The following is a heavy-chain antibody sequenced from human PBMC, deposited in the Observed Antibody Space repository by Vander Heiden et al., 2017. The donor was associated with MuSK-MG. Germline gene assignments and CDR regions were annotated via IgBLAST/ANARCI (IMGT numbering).Heavy chain of an antibody. D-gene: IGHD3-10*01. V-gene: IGHV1-69*01. Sequence: QVQLVQSGAEVKKPGSSVKVSCKASGGTFSSYAISWVRQAPGQGLEWMGWIIPIFGTANYAQKFQGRVTITADESTSTAYMELSSLRSEDTAVYYCARDRYYGSGREYYFDYWGQGTLVTVSS. CDR3: ARDRYYGSGREYYFDY. CDR2: IIPIFGTA. J-gene: IGHJ4*02. CDR1: GGTFSSYA.